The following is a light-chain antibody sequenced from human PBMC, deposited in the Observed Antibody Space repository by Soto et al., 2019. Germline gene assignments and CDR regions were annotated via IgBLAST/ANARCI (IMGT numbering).Light chain of an antibody. CDR1: SSDVGGYNY. CDR3: CSYVGTDTYS. J-gene: IGLJ1*01. V-gene: IGLV2-11*01. Sequence: QSALTQPRSVSGSPGQSVTISCTGTSSDVGGYNYVSWYQQHPGKAPELMIYDVTKRPSGVPDRFSGSKSGNTASLTISGLQAEDDADYYCCSYVGTDTYSFGTGTKLTVL. CDR2: DVT.